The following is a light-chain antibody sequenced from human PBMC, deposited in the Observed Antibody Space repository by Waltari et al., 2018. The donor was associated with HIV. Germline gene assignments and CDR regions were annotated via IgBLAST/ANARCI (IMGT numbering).Light chain of an antibody. Sequence: DIVMTQSPDSVALSLGERATLNCNSSRSILYNSNNKNYLAWHQQKPGQPPQLLIYWASTREFGVPDRFSGSGSGTNFTLTISSLQTEDVAVYYCQQYFNAPITFGGGTRVEI. J-gene: IGKJ4*01. CDR1: RSILYNSNNKNY. CDR3: QQYFNAPIT. CDR2: WAS. V-gene: IGKV4-1*01.